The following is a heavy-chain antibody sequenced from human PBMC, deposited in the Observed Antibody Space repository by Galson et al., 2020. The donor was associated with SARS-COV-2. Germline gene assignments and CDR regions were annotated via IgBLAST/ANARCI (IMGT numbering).Heavy chain of an antibody. J-gene: IGHJ3*02. CDR1: HGSFGGDF. CDR2: INYSGHT. V-gene: IGHV4-34*01. CDR3: ARVRVDTGIPREFDI. Sequence: SETLSLTCAVFHGSFGGDFWTWIRQSPGKGLEWIGQINYSGHTNFNPSLKSRVTISIDTSMKQFSLKLISVTAADTAVYYCARVRVDTGIPREFDIWGQGTMVTVSS. D-gene: IGHD1-20*01.